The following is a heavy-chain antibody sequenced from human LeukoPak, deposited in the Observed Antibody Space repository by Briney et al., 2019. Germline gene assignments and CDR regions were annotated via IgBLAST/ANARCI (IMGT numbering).Heavy chain of an antibody. D-gene: IGHD6-19*01. V-gene: IGHV3-30*18. J-gene: IGHJ4*02. CDR2: ISSGGRTT. Sequence: PGRSLRLSCAASGFTFSSYGIHWVRQAPGKGLEWVAVISSGGRTTYYADSVKGRFTISRDNSKNTLYVQMNSLRAEDTAVYYCAKEGAVTGSMWFDYWGQGTLVTVSS. CDR3: AKEGAVTGSMWFDY. CDR1: GFTFSSYG.